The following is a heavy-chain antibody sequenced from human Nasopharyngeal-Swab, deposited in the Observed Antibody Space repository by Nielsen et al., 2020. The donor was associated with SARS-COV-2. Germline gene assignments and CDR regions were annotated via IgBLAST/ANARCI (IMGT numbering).Heavy chain of an antibody. CDR3: AGGPEYYDFWSGYPGNAFDI. Sequence: SETLSLTCTVSGGSISSYYWSWIRQPAGKGLEWIGRIYTSGSTNYNPSLKSRVTMSVDTSKNQFSLKLSSVTAADTAVYYCAGGPEYYDFWSGYPGNAFDIWGQGTMVTVSS. V-gene: IGHV4-4*07. D-gene: IGHD3-3*01. CDR2: IYTSGST. CDR1: GGSISSYY. J-gene: IGHJ3*02.